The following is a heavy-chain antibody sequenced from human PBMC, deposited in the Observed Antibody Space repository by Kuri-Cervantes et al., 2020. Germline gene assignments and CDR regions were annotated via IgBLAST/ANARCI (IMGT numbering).Heavy chain of an antibody. CDR1: GFTFSSYS. D-gene: IGHD2-21*01. CDR2: ISSSSSYI. CDR3: TTSIPPHYYYYMDV. Sequence: GGSLRLSCAASGFTFSSYSMNWVRQAPGKGLEWVSSISSSSSYIYYADSVKGRFTISRDNAKNSLYLQMNSLRAEDTAVYYCTTSIPPHYYYYMDVWGKGTTVTVSS. J-gene: IGHJ6*03. V-gene: IGHV3-21*03.